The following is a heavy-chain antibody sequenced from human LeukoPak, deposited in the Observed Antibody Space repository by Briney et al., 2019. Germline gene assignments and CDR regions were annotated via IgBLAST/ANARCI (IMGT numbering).Heavy chain of an antibody. J-gene: IGHJ4*02. CDR1: GFTFSNYA. V-gene: IGHV3-23*01. CDR3: ARGKDPVNLGFDY. Sequence: PGGSLRLSCAASGFTFSNYAMSWDRQAPGKGLEWVSAISGSGGSAYYADSVKGRFTISRDNSKNTLYLQMNSLGAEDTAVYYCARGKDPVNLGFDYWGQGTLVTVSS. D-gene: IGHD7-27*01. CDR2: ISGSGGSA.